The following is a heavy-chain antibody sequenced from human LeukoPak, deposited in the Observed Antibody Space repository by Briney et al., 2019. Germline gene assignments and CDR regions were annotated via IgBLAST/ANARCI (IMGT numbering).Heavy chain of an antibody. J-gene: IGHJ4*02. CDR1: GYSFTSYD. V-gene: IGHV1-8*01. Sequence: ASVKVSCKXSGYSFTSYDINWVRQATGQGLEWMGWMKSNSGNTGYSQKFQGRVTMTRDTSISTAYMELSSLGSEDTALYYCARETLGGWFLDWGQGTLVTVSS. D-gene: IGHD6-19*01. CDR2: MKSNSGNT. CDR3: ARETLGGWFLD.